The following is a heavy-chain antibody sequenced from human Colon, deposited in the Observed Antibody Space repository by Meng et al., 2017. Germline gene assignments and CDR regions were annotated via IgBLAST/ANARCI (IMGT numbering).Heavy chain of an antibody. CDR2: IKEDGSDQ. J-gene: IGHJ4*02. V-gene: IGHV3-7*01. Sequence: GESLKISCAASGFTFSTYWMSWVRQAPGQGLEWVANIKEDGSDQYYVDSVKGRFTISRDNAKNSLYLQMNSLRAEDTAVYYCARDSSGYDYWGQGTLVTVSS. CDR3: ARDSSGYDY. D-gene: IGHD5-12*01. CDR1: GFTFSTYW.